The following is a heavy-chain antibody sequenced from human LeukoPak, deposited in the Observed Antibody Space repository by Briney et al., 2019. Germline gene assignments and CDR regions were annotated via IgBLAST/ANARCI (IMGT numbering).Heavy chain of an antibody. CDR3: ARHRVYDWNYPIWFNP. CDR2: IYYSGNT. J-gene: IGHJ5*02. D-gene: IGHD3-16*01. CDR1: GGSIRSSGYY. V-gene: IGHV4-39*01. Sequence: SETLSLTCTVSGGSIRSSGYYWAWIRQPPGKGLESIANIYYSGNTYYNPSLKSRVTISVDTSKNQFSLKLTSVTAADTAVYYCARHRVYDWNYPIWFNPWGQGTLVTVSS.